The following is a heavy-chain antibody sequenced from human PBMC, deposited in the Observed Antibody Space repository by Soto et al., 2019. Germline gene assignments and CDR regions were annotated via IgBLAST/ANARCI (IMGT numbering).Heavy chain of an antibody. J-gene: IGHJ3*02. V-gene: IGHV3-21*01. Sequence: GGSLRLSCAASGFTFSSYSMNWVRQAPGKGLEWVSSISSSSSYIYYADSVKGRFTISRDNAKNSLYLQMNSLRAEDTAVYYCARDTVGGYGAAFDIWGQGTMVTVS. CDR2: ISSSSSYI. D-gene: IGHD4-17*01. CDR1: GFTFSSYS. CDR3: ARDTVGGYGAAFDI.